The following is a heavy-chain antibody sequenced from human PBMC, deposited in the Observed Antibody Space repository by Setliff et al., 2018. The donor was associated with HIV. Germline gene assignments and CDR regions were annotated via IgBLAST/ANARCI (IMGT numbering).Heavy chain of an antibody. D-gene: IGHD6-13*01. CDR3: ARRDGRSMNAFQI. Sequence: GESLKISCKALDYTFTTYWIGWVRQRPGEGLEWMGIIYPDDSNIRYNPSFQSQVTISADKSITTAYLQIDNLKASDTVTYYCARRDGRSMNAFQIWGPGTMVTVSS. CDR2: IYPDDSNI. V-gene: IGHV5-51*01. J-gene: IGHJ3*01. CDR1: DYTFTTYW.